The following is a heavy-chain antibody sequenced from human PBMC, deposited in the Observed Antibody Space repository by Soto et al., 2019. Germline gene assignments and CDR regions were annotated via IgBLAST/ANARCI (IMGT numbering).Heavy chain of an antibody. CDR1: VGAISSYY. D-gene: IGHD3-10*01. V-gene: IGHV4-59*01. CDR2: IYYSGST. J-gene: IGHJ6*02. Sequence: ETLSLNCTVSVGAISSYYWSWIRQPPGPGLEWIGYIYYSGSTNYNPSLKSRVTISVDTSKNQFSLKLSSVTAADTAVYYCARVGFGDYYVSGSYSPAYYYYGMDVWGQGTTVTVSS. CDR3: ARVGFGDYYVSGSYSPAYYYYGMDV.